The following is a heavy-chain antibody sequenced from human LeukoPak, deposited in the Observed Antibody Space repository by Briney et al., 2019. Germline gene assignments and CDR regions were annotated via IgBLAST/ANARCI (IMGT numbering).Heavy chain of an antibody. V-gene: IGHV3-48*03. CDR2: ISSSGSTI. Sequence: GGSLRLSCAASGFTFSSYEMNWVRQAPGKGLEWVSYISSSGSTIYYADSVKGRFTISRDNAKNSLYLQMNSLRAEDTAVYYCAREDGVTMVRGDYYYYGMDVWGKGTTVTVFS. CDR1: GFTFSSYE. D-gene: IGHD3-10*01. CDR3: AREDGVTMVRGDYYYYGMDV. J-gene: IGHJ6*04.